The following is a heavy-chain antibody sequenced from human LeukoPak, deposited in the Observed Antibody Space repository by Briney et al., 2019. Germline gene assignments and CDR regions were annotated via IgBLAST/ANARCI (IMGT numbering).Heavy chain of an antibody. D-gene: IGHD1-26*01. CDR1: GFSFSDFY. CDR2: IGTRSNPI. J-gene: IGHJ4*02. V-gene: IGHV3-11*01. CDR3: AREARGSGRDFDY. Sequence: GGSLRLSCAASGFSFSDFYKSWIRQAPGMGLEWISYIGTRSNPIYYADSVKGRFTISRDDAKNSLYLQMNSLRDEDTAVYFCAREARGSGRDFDYWGQGILVTVSS.